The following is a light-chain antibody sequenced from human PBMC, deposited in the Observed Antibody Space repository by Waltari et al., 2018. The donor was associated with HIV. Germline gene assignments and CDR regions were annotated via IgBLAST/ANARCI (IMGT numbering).Light chain of an antibody. CDR3: SSYTANSRI. CDR1: SSDVGGHNS. CDR2: DVS. Sequence: QSALTQPASVSGSLGQSITISCTGTSSDVGGHNSVSWYQQHPGKAPKLFISDVSNRPAWVSNRFSGSNSGNPASLTISGLQAEDEADYYCSSYTANSRIFGGGTRLTVL. J-gene: IGLJ2*01. V-gene: IGLV2-14*03.